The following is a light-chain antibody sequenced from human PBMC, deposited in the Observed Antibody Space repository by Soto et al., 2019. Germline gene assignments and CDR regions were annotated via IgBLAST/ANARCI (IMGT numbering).Light chain of an antibody. V-gene: IGKV3-20*01. CDR2: GAS. CDR1: QSGSSSY. CDR3: QQYGTSLPVT. J-gene: IGKJ5*01. Sequence: EVVLTQSPGTLSLCPGGRATLSCRASQSGSSSYSAWYQQKPGQAPSPLLHGASSRATGIPDRFSGSGSGTDFALTISRLEPEDFAVYSCQQYGTSLPVTFGQGTRVEIK.